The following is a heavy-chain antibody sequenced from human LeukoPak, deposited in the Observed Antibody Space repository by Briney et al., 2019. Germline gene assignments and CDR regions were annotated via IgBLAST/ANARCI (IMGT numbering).Heavy chain of an antibody. D-gene: IGHD3-10*01. CDR3: ARVGLRLLWFGESRSRFDY. CDR2: INPNSGGT. CDR1: GYTFTGYY. Sequence: GASVKVSCKASGYTFTGYYMHWVRQAPGQGLEWMGWINPNSGGTNYAQKFQGRVTMTRDTSISTAYMELSRLRSDDTAVYYCARVGLRLLWFGESRSRFDYWGQGTLVTVSS. V-gene: IGHV1-2*02. J-gene: IGHJ4*02.